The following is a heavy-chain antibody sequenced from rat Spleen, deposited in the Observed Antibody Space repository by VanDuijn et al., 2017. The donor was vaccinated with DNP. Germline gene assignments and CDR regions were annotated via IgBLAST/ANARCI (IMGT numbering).Heavy chain of an antibody. J-gene: IGHJ2*01. D-gene: IGHD1-2*01. V-gene: IGHV5-22*01. Sequence: EVQLVESGGGLVQPGRSLKLSCAASGFSLSDYHMAWVRQAPEKGLEWVTSISYEGSNTYYGDSVKDRFTVSRHNAESTLYLQMTSLRSEDTATYYCARRVWAARNCFDFWGQGVMVTVSS. CDR1: GFSLSDYH. CDR2: ISYEGSNT. CDR3: ARRVWAARNCFDF.